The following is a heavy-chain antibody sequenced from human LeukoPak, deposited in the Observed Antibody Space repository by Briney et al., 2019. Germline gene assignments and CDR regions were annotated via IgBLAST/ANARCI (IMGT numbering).Heavy chain of an antibody. J-gene: IGHJ4*02. D-gene: IGHD6-13*01. Sequence: ASVKVSCKASGYSFTGYYMHWVRQAPGQGLEWMGRISPNSGDTNYAQKFQGGVTMTTDTTISTAYMELSRLRSDDTAVYYCASGLNSRSSSCWGQGTRVTVSS. CDR1: GYSFTGYY. CDR3: ASGLNSRSSSC. V-gene: IGHV1-2*02. CDR2: ISPNSGDT.